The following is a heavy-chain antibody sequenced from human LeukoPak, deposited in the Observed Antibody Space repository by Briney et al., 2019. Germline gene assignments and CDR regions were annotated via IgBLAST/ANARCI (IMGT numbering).Heavy chain of an antibody. CDR1: GFTFSSYE. D-gene: IGHD3-22*01. CDR3: ARVAIYDSSGYYPFDY. J-gene: IGHJ4*02. Sequence: GGSLRLSCVASGFTFSSYEVNWVRRAPGKGLEWVSYTSRSGNNKKYADSVKGRFTISRDNAKNSVSLQMNSLRAEDTAVYYCARVAIYDSSGYYPFDYWGQGTLVTVSS. CDR2: TSRSGNNK. V-gene: IGHV3-48*03.